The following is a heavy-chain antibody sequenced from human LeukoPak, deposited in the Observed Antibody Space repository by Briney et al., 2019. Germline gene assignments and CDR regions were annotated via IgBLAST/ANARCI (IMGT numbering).Heavy chain of an antibody. D-gene: IGHD2-15*01. J-gene: IGHJ4*02. CDR1: GFTFSSYG. Sequence: GGPLRLSCAASGFTFSSYGMHWVRQAPGKGLEWVAFIRYDGGNKYYADSVKGRFTISRDNSKNTLYLQMNSLRAEDTAVYYCAKDLDRYCSGGSCYADYWGQGTLVTVSS. V-gene: IGHV3-30*02. CDR2: IRYDGGNK. CDR3: AKDLDRYCSGGSCYADY.